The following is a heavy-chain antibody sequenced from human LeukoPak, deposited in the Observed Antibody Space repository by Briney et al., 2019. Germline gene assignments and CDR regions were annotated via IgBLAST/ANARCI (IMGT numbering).Heavy chain of an antibody. J-gene: IGHJ6*02. Sequence: SGTLSLTCAVSGGSISSSNWWSWVRQPPGKGLEWIGEIYHSGSTNYNPSLKSRVTISVDKSKNQFSLKLSSVTAADTAVYYCAREVGAMVEDYYYGMDVWGQGTTVTVSS. V-gene: IGHV4-4*02. CDR1: GGSISSSNW. CDR2: IYHSGST. D-gene: IGHD5-18*01. CDR3: AREVGAMVEDYYYGMDV.